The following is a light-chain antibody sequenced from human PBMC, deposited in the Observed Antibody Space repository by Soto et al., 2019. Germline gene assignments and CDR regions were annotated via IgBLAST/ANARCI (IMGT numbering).Light chain of an antibody. V-gene: IGLV2-11*01. Sequence: SVLTQPRSVSGSPGQSVTISCTGTSSDVGGYNYVSWYQQHPGKAPKLMIYDVSQRPSGVPDRFSGSKSGNTASLTISGLQAEDEADYYCCSYAGSHFLFGGGTKLTVL. CDR2: DVS. J-gene: IGLJ2*01. CDR3: CSYAGSHFL. CDR1: SSDVGGYNY.